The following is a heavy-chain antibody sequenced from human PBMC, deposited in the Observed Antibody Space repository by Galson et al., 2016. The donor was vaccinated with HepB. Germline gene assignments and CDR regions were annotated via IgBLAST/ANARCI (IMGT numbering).Heavy chain of an antibody. J-gene: IGHJ5*01. CDR3: AKGAGWYGF. Sequence: SETLSLTCTVSGDSVSSNYWSWLRLPPGKGLEWIGDIYYNVRTNYNPSLKSRVTLSVDTSKNQFSLRLSSVTAADTAVYYCAKGAGWYGFWGQGTLVTVSS. CDR1: GDSVSSNY. CDR2: IYYNVRT. V-gene: IGHV4-59*02.